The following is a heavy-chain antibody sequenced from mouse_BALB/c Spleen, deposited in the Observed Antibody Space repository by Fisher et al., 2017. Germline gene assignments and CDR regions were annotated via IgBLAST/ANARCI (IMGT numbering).Heavy chain of an antibody. CDR3: AKTGDGYYPHFDV. J-gene: IGHJ1*01. D-gene: IGHD2-3*01. V-gene: IGHV1-4*01. Sequence: QKFKGKATLTVDKSSSTAYMQLSSLTSEDSAVYYCAKTGDGYYPHFDVWGAGTTVTVSS.